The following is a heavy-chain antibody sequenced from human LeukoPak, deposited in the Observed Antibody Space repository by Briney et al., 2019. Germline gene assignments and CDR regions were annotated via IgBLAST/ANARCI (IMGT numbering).Heavy chain of an antibody. Sequence: SETLSLTCTVSGGSISSYYWGWIRQPPGKGLEWIGSIYYSGSTYYNPSLKSRVTISVDTSKNQFSLKLSSVTAADTAVYYCASSTPLGMTTVTSWGQGTLVTVSS. V-gene: IGHV4-39*01. D-gene: IGHD4-17*01. CDR1: GGSISSYY. CDR3: ASSTPLGMTTVTS. CDR2: IYYSGST. J-gene: IGHJ5*02.